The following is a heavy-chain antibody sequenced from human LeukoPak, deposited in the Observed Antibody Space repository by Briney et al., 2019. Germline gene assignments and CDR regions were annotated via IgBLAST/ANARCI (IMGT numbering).Heavy chain of an antibody. D-gene: IGHD4-17*01. Sequence: GASVKVSCKASGYTLTGYYMHWVRQAPGQGLEWMGWINPNSGGTNYAQKFQGRVTMTRDTSISTAYMELSRLRSDDTAVYYCARRNDYGDYPDTFDIWGQGTMVTVSS. CDR3: ARRNDYGDYPDTFDI. J-gene: IGHJ3*02. V-gene: IGHV1-2*02. CDR2: INPNSGGT. CDR1: GYTLTGYY.